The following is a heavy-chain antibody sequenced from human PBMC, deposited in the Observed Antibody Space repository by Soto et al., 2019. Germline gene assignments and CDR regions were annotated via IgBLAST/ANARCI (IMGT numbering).Heavy chain of an antibody. CDR3: ARGAHRYCSSTSCYDWDYYYGMDV. D-gene: IGHD2-2*01. Sequence: ASVKVSCKASGYTFTSYDINWVRQATGQGLEWMGWMNPNSGNTGYAQKFQGRVTMTRNTSISTAYMELSSLRSEDTAVYYCARGAHRYCSSTSCYDWDYYYGMDVWGPGTTVTVSS. CDR2: MNPNSGNT. CDR1: GYTFTSYD. V-gene: IGHV1-8*01. J-gene: IGHJ6*02.